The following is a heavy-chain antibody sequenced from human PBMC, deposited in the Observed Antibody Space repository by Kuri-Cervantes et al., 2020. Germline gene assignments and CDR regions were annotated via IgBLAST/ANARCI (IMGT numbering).Heavy chain of an antibody. CDR3: ARGPRGYSGYDYSYYYLDV. Sequence: GESLKISCVASGFAFSSYGMHWVRQAPGKGLEWVASIQQHGSEQHYVDSVKGRFTISRDNAKNSLYLQMSSLRVEDTAAYYCARGPRGYSGYDYSYYYLDVWGKGTTVTVSS. J-gene: IGHJ6*03. CDR2: IQQHGSEQ. V-gene: IGHV3-7*01. CDR1: GFAFSSYG. D-gene: IGHD5-12*01.